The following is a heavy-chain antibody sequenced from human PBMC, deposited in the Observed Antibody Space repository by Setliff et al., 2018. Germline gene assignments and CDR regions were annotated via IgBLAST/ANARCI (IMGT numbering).Heavy chain of an antibody. CDR1: GFTFSTYR. V-gene: IGHV3-33*08. J-gene: IGHJ4*02. D-gene: IGHD2-2*01. Sequence: GSLRLSCAASGFTFSTYRMHWVRQAPGKGLEWVAVIWDDGGNKYHADSVKGRFTISRDNAKNSLYLQMNSLRAEDTAVYYCARSETCHSTHCSPYDYWGQGTVVTVSS. CDR2: IWDDGGNK. CDR3: ARSETCHSTHCSPYDY.